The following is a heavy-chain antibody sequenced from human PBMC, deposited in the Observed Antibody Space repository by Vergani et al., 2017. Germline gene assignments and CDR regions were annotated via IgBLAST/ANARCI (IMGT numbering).Heavy chain of an antibody. V-gene: IGHV3-48*01. CDR2: ISSSSSTI. CDR1: GFTFSSYS. J-gene: IGHJ6*04. CDR3: ARVDSGYDWDMDV. Sequence: EVQLVESGGGLVQPGRSLRLSCAASGFTFSSYSMNWVRQAPGKGLEWVSYISSSSSTIYYADSVKGRFTISRDNAKNSLYLQMNSLRAEDTAVYYCARVDSGYDWDMDVWGKGTTVTVSS. D-gene: IGHD5-12*01.